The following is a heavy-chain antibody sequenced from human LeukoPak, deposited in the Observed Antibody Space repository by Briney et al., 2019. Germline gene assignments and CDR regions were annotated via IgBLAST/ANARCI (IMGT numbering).Heavy chain of an antibody. CDR3: ARGIVVVPAAMRAFDY. CDR2: INHSGST. J-gene: IGHJ4*02. CDR1: GGSFSGYY. D-gene: IGHD2-2*01. Sequence: SETLSLTCAVYGGSFSGYYWSWIRQPPGKGLEWIREINHSGSTNYNPSLKSRVTISVDTSKNQFSLKLSSVTAADTAVYYCARGIVVVPAAMRAFDYWGQGTLVTVSS. V-gene: IGHV4-34*01.